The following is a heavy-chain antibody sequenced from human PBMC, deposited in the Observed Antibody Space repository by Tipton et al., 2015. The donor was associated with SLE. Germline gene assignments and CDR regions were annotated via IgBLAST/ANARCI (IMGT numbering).Heavy chain of an antibody. CDR1: GFSISSGYF. Sequence: TLSLTCTVSGFSISSGYFWGWIRQPPGKGLEWIGSIYHSGVTYYNPSLNSRVTISMDTPKNQFSLKLSSVTAADTALYFCAKVFRNGYNEEAFDIWGQGTLVIVSS. CDR2: IYHSGVT. J-gene: IGHJ3*02. V-gene: IGHV4-38-2*02. CDR3: AKVFRNGYNEEAFDI. D-gene: IGHD5-24*01.